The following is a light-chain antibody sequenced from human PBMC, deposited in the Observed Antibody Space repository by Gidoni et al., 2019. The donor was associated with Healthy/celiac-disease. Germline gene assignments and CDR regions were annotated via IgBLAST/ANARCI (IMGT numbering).Light chain of an antibody. CDR2: GAS. Sequence: EIVMTLSPATLSVSPGERATLSCRASQSVSSNVAWYQQNPGQAPRLLIYGASTRATGIPARFSGSGSGTEFTLTISSLQSEDFAVYYCQQYNNWPPNTFGQGTKLEIK. CDR1: QSVSSN. CDR3: QQYNNWPPNT. V-gene: IGKV3-15*01. J-gene: IGKJ2*01.